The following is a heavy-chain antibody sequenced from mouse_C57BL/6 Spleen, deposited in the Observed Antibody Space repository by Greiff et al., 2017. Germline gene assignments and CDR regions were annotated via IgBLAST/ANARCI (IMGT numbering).Heavy chain of an antibody. D-gene: IGHD1-1*01. CDR1: GFNIKDDY. Sequence: EVQLQQSGAELVRPGASVKLSCTASGFNIKDDYMHWVKQRPEQGLAWIGWIDPENGDTEYASKFQGKATITADTSSNTAYLQLSSLTSEDTAVYYCTRGPFTGSSFYYAMDYWGQGTSVTVSS. CDR2: IDPENGDT. V-gene: IGHV14-4*01. CDR3: TRGPFTGSSFYYAMDY. J-gene: IGHJ4*01.